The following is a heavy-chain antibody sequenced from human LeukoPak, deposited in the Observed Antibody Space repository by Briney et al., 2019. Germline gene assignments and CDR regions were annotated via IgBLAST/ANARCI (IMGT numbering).Heavy chain of an antibody. J-gene: IGHJ4*02. CDR1: GFTFSSYA. CDR3: AKSGLNRFDY. Sequence: GGSLRLSCAASGFTFSSYAMSWVRQAPGKGLEWVSYISSSGRTIYYADSVKGRFTISRDNARNSLYLQMNSLRAEDTAVYYCAKSGLNRFDYWGQGTLVTVSS. D-gene: IGHD2-15*01. V-gene: IGHV3-48*04. CDR2: ISSSGRTI.